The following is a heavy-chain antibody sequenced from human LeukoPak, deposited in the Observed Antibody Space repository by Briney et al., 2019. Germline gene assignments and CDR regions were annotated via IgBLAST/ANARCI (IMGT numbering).Heavy chain of an antibody. J-gene: IGHJ6*03. CDR3: ARAPDQRSYYYYMDV. CDR2: ISNSGTT. D-gene: IGHD3-10*01. Sequence: GGSLRLPCAASGFIFSDYSMIWIRQAPGKGLEWVSYISNSGTTYYADSVKGRFTISRDNGKNSLFLQMNSLRAEDTAVYHCARAPDQRSYYYYMDVWGKGTTVTVSS. V-gene: IGHV3-11*04. CDR1: GFIFSDYS.